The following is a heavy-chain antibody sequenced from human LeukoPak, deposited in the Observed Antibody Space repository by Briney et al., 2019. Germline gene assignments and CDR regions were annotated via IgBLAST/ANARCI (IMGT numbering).Heavy chain of an antibody. CDR1: GFTFSSNY. CDR2: IYSGGST. Sequence: GGSLRLSCAASGFTFSSNYMSWVRQAPGKGLEWVSVIYSGGSTYYTDSVKGRVTISRDNSKNTLYLQMNSLRAEDTAVYYCATHRVLRFLEWLSEIYGMDVWGQGTTVTVSS. J-gene: IGHJ6*02. D-gene: IGHD3-3*01. CDR3: ATHRVLRFLEWLSEIYGMDV. V-gene: IGHV3-66*01.